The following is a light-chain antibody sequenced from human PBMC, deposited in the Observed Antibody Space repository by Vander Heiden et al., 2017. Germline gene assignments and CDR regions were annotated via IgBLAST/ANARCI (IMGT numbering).Light chain of an antibody. CDR2: EVT. J-gene: IGLJ1*01. V-gene: IGLV2-14*01. Sequence: QSALTQPASVSGSPGQSITLPRTGTSSDVGAYNYVSWYQQYPDKAPKLMIYEVTNRPSGVSDRFSGSKSGNTASLTISRLQAEDEADYYCTSFTSYSIPYVFGTGTKVTVL. CDR3: TSFTSYSIPYV. CDR1: SSDVGAYNY.